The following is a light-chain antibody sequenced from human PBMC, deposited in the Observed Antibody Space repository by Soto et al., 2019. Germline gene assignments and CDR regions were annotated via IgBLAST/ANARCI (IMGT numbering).Light chain of an antibody. CDR2: AAS. J-gene: IGKJ4*01. Sequence: EIVMTQSPATISVSPGDTATLSCRASQSGGRSVAWYQHKPGQAPRHLIVAASIRATGVPGRFSGGGSGTECTLTISSRQAEDFAVYYCQQYRNWPPLTFGGGTTVEIK. V-gene: IGKV3-15*01. CDR1: QSGGRS. CDR3: QQYRNWPPLT.